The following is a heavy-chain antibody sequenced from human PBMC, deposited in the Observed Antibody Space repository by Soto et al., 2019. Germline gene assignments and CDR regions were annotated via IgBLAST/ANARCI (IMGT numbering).Heavy chain of an antibody. V-gene: IGHV3-11*06. CDR2: ISSSSYT. CDR1: GFTFSDYY. J-gene: IGHJ4*02. Sequence: GGSLRLSCAASGFTFSDYYMSWIRQAPGKGLEWVSYISSSSYTNYADSVKGRFTISRDNAKNSMYLQMNSLRAEDTAVDYCHCLDVGPVFGERIAAAGKHYFDYWGQGTLVTVSS. CDR3: HCLDVGPVFGERIAAAGKHYFDY. D-gene: IGHD6-13*01.